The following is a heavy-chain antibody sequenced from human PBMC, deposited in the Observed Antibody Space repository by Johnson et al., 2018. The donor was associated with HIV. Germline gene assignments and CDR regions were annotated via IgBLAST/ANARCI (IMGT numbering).Heavy chain of an antibody. V-gene: IGHV3-30*18. J-gene: IGHJ3*02. CDR2: ISYDGSNE. CDR1: GFTFTNYG. CDR3: AKEPAVGYSGSFSGGFDI. Sequence: QVQLVESGGGVVQPGRSLRLSCAASGFTFTNYGMHWVRQAPGKGLEWVAVISYDGSNEHYTDSVGGRFTISRDNSKNTLHLQMNSLGAEDTAVYYCAKEPAVGYSGSFSGGFDIWGQGTMVTVSS. D-gene: IGHD1-26*01.